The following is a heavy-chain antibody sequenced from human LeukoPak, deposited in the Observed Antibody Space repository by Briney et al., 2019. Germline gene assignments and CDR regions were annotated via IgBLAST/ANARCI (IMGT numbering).Heavy chain of an antibody. J-gene: IGHJ3*02. D-gene: IGHD3-16*02. CDR1: GYTFTGYY. Sequence: ASVKVSCKASGYTFTGYYMHWVRQAPGQGLEWMGWINHNSGGTNYAQKFQGRVTMTRDTSISTAYMELSRLRSDDTAVYYCASAYYDYVWGSYRHGAFDIWGQGTMVTVSS. V-gene: IGHV1-2*02. CDR3: ASAYYDYVWGSYRHGAFDI. CDR2: INHNSGGT.